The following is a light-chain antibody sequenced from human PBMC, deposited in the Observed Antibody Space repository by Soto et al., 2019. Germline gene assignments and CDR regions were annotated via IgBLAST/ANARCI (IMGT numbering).Light chain of an antibody. Sequence: QSALTQPASVSGSPGQSITISCTRTSGDVGDYNYVSWYQQHPGKAPKLMIYEVTNRPSGVSNRFSGSKSGNTASLTISGLQAEDEAHYYCSSYSSSTLVFGGGTKVTVL. CDR2: EVT. CDR3: SSYSSSTLV. V-gene: IGLV2-14*01. CDR1: SGDVGDYNY. J-gene: IGLJ3*02.